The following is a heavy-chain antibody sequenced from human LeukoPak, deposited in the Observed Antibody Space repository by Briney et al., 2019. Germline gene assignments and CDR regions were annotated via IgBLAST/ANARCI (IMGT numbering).Heavy chain of an antibody. Sequence: GGSLRLSCAASGFTFITYWMHWGRQAPGERLVWVSRIKSDGSTNYADSVKGRFTISRDNAKNTVSLQMNSLRPEDTGVYYCARAPSEIGGYYPEYFRHWGQGTLVTVSS. CDR3: ARAPSEIGGYYPEYFRH. J-gene: IGHJ1*01. D-gene: IGHD3-22*01. V-gene: IGHV3-74*01. CDR1: GFTFITYW. CDR2: IKSDGST.